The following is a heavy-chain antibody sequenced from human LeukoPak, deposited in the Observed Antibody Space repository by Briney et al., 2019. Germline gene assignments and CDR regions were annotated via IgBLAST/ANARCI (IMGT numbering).Heavy chain of an antibody. V-gene: IGHV4-38-2*02. Sequence: SETLSLTCTVSGHSISSGYYWGWIRQPPGKGLEWIGSIYHSGSTYYNPSLKSRVTISVDTSKNQFSLKLSSVTAADTAVYYCASSRDYYYYYYMDVWGKGTTVTVSS. J-gene: IGHJ6*03. CDR3: ASSRDYYYYYYMDV. CDR2: IYHSGST. CDR1: GHSISSGYY.